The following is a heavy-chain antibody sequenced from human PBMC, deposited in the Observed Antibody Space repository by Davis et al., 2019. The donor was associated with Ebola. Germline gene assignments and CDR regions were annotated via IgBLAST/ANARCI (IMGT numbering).Heavy chain of an antibody. Sequence: HTGGSLRLSCAASGFTFSSYWMHWVRQAPGKGLVWVSRINSDGSSTSYADSVKGRFTIPRDNAKNSLYLQMNSLRAEDTAVYYCARAGFWSDEGGDYWGQGTLVTVS. CDR3: ARAGFWSDEGGDY. J-gene: IGHJ4*02. D-gene: IGHD3-3*01. V-gene: IGHV3-74*01. CDR2: INSDGSST. CDR1: GFTFSSYW.